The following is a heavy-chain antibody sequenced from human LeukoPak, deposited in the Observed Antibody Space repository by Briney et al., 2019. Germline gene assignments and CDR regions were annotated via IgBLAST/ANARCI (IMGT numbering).Heavy chain of an antibody. Sequence: GGSLRLSCAAFGFPVSINYMSWVRQAPGKGLEWLSPISGGGNTYYTDSVKGRFTTSRDNSKNTVYLQMNTLRADDTAIYYCARDRSRAHYRDGFDIWGQGTVVTVSS. J-gene: IGHJ3*02. CDR1: GFPVSINY. CDR3: ARDRSRAHYRDGFDI. CDR2: ISGGGNT. D-gene: IGHD1-26*01. V-gene: IGHV3-53*01.